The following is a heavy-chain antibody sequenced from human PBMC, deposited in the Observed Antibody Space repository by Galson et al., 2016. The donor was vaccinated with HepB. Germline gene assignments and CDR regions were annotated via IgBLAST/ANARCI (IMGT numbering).Heavy chain of an antibody. CDR1: GFTFSSYG. V-gene: IGHV3-33*01. CDR3: ARDNYYYGMDV. Sequence: SLRLSCAASGFTFSSYGMHWVRQAPGKGLEWVAVIWYDGSNKYYADSVKGRFTIPRDNSKNTLYLQMNSLRAEDTAVYYCARDNYYYGMDVWAKGPRSPSP. J-gene: IGHJ6*02. CDR2: IWYDGSNK.